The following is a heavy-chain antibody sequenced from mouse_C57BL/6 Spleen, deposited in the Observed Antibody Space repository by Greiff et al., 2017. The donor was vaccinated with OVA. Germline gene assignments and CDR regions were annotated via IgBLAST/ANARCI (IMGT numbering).Heavy chain of an antibody. CDR2: IYPGSGNT. CDR3: ARLILRSYAMDY. Sequence: VQLQQSGAELVRPGASVKLSCKASGYTFTDYYINWVKQRPGQGLEWIARIYPGSGNTYYNEKFKGKATLTAEKSSSTAYMQLSNLTSEDSAVYFCARLILRSYAMDYWGQGTSVTVSS. D-gene: IGHD1-1*01. CDR1: GYTFTDYY. J-gene: IGHJ4*01. V-gene: IGHV1-76*01.